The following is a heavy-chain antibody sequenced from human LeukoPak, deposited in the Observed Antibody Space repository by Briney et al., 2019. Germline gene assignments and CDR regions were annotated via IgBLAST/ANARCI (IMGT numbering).Heavy chain of an antibody. D-gene: IGHD6-13*01. CDR1: GGSISSYY. V-gene: IGHV4-59*01. CDR2: IYYSGST. Sequence: SETLSLTCTVSGGSISSYYWSWIRQPPGKGLEWIGYIYYSGSTNYNPSLKSRVTISVDTSKNQFSLKLSSVTAADTAVYYCARVSSSWSDVFDIWGQGTMVTVSS. J-gene: IGHJ3*02. CDR3: ARVSSSWSDVFDI.